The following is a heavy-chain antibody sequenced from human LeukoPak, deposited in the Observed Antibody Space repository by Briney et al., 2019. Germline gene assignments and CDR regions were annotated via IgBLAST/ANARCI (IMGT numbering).Heavy chain of an antibody. CDR2: ISSSGDYT. J-gene: IGHJ4*02. CDR3: AKSRGAVGATTSFDY. CDR1: GFTFSSYA. Sequence: GGSLRLSCAASGFTFSSYAMGWVRQAPGKGLEWVSPISSSGDYTYYADSVKGRFTISRDNSENTLYLQMNSLRAEDTAVYYCAKSRGAVGATTSFDYWGQGSLVTVSS. V-gene: IGHV3-23*01. D-gene: IGHD1-26*01.